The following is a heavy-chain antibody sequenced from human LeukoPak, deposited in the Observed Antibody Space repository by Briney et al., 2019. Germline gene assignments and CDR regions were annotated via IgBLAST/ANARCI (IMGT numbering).Heavy chain of an antibody. CDR2: TNPNSGGT. J-gene: IGHJ4*02. V-gene: IGHV1-2*02. CDR3: ASVTDGYNTFDY. CDR1: GYTFTGYY. D-gene: IGHD5-24*01. Sequence: GASVKVSCKASGYTFTGYYMHWVRQAPGQGLEWIGWTNPNSGGTNYAQKFQGRVTMTRDTSISTAYMELSRLRSDDTAVYYCASVTDGYNTFDYWGQGTLVTVSS.